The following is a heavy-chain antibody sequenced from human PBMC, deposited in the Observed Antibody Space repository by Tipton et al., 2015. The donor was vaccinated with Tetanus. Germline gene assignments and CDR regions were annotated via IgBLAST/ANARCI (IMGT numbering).Heavy chain of an antibody. V-gene: IGHV3-53*01. CDR3: ARDYTSYYAYYGMDV. CDR1: GFSVSSNY. J-gene: IGHJ6*02. D-gene: IGHD3-16*01. Sequence: SLRLSCAISGFSVSSNYLTWVRQAPGKGLEWVSVIHTGGNTYYADSVKGRFTISGDTSENSVYLQLNSLRAEDTAVYYCARDYTSYYAYYGMDVWGQGTTVTVSS. CDR2: IHTGGNT.